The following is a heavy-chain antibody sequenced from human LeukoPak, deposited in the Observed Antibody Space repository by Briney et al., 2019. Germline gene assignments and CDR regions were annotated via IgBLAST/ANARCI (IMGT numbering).Heavy chain of an antibody. CDR3: AWIHGRSIMDV. CDR1: GFSLSTSGMC. V-gene: IGHV2-70*20. Sequence: SGPTLVNPTQTLTLTCTFSGFSLSTSGMCVSWVRQPPGKALEWLALIDWDDDKYYSTSLRTRLTISKDTSKNQVVLTMTNMDPVDTATYYCAWIHGRSIMDVWGKGTTVTVSS. J-gene: IGHJ6*03. D-gene: IGHD1-14*01. CDR2: IDWDDDK.